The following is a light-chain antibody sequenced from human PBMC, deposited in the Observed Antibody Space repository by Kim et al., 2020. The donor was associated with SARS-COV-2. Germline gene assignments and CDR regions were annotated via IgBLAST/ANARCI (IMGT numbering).Light chain of an antibody. V-gene: IGKV3-11*01. CDR2: DAS. Sequence: WSPGERAALSCRASQSVGSYLAWYQQRPGQTPRLLIYDASKRATGIPARFSGGGFGTDFTLTISSLEPEDFALYYCHQRNNWPNTVGQGTKVDIK. CDR1: QSVGSY. CDR3: HQRNNWPNT. J-gene: IGKJ2*01.